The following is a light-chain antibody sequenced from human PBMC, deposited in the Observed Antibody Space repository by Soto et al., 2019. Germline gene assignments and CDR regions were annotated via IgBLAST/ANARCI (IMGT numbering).Light chain of an antibody. V-gene: IGKV1-5*01. CDR2: DAS. CDR3: QQYNSYPE. CDR1: QSISSW. J-gene: IGKJ1*01. Sequence: DIQMTQSPSSLSASVGDRVTITCRASQSISSWLAWYQQKPGKAPKPLIYDASSLESGVPSRFSGSGSGTEFTLTISSLQPDDFATYYCQQYNSYPEFGQGTKVEIK.